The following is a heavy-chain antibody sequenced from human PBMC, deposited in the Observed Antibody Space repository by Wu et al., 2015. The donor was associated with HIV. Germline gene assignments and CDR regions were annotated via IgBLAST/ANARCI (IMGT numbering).Heavy chain of an antibody. J-gene: IGHJ6*03. V-gene: IGHV1-69*12. CDR1: GGTFSSYA. D-gene: IGHD5-12*01. CDR2: IIPIFGTA. CDR3: ARAAGDDYDHPQARDYYYYMDV. Sequence: QVQLVQSGAEVKKPGSSVKVSCKASGGTFSSYAISWVRQAPGQGLEWMGGIIPIFGTANYAQKFQGRVTITADESTSTAYMELSSLRSEDTAVYYCARAAGDDYDHPQARDYYYYMDVWGHGTTVTVSS.